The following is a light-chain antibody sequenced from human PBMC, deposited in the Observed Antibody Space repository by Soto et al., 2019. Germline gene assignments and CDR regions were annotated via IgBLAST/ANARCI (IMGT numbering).Light chain of an antibody. CDR1: QSVSSSH. J-gene: IGKJ1*01. CDR3: QDYGTSWT. CDR2: GAS. V-gene: IGKV3-20*01. Sequence: EIVLTQSPGTLSLSPGERATLSCRASQSVSSSHLAWYQQKPGQAPRLLIYGASTRATGIPARFSGSGSGTEFTLTISSLQSEDFAVYYCQDYGTSWTFGQGTKVDI.